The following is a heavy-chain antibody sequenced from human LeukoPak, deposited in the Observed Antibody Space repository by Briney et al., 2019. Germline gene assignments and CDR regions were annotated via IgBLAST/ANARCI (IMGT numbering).Heavy chain of an antibody. CDR2: ISAHNGDT. V-gene: IGHV1-18*01. CDR3: ARELREEMAPDVETDAFDI. J-gene: IGHJ3*02. CDR1: GYTFTSYG. D-gene: IGHD5-24*01. Sequence: GASVKVSCKASGYTFTSYGISWVRQAPGQGLEWMGWISAHNGDTNYARKFQGRVTMTTDTSTSTIYMELRGLRSDDTAVYYCARELREEMAPDVETDAFDIWGQGTMVTVSS.